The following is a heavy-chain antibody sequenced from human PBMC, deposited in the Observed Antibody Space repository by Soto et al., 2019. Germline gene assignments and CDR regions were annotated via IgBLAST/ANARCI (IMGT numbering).Heavy chain of an antibody. Sequence: EVQLVESGGGLVQPGGSLRLSCAASGFTVSSNYMSWVRQAPGKGLEWVSVIYSGVSTYYADSLKGRFTISRDNSKNTLYLQMNSLRAEDTAVYYCARVPLGPRFTYYYMDVWGKGTTVTVSS. CDR1: GFTVSSNY. CDR2: IYSGVST. J-gene: IGHJ6*03. V-gene: IGHV3-66*01. CDR3: ARVPLGPRFTYYYMDV.